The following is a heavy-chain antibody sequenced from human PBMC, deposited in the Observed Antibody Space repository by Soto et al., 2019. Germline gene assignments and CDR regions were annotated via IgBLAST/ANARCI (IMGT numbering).Heavy chain of an antibody. J-gene: IGHJ4*02. CDR2: IIPIFGTA. CDR3: ARAYYYDSSGYFWYFDY. CDR1: GGTFSSSA. Sequence: QVQLVQSGAEVKKPGSSVKVSCKASGGTFSSSAISWVRQAPGQGLEWMGGIIPIFGTANYAQKFQGRVTITADEYTSTGYMELSSLRYEDTAVYYCARAYYYDSSGYFWYFDYWGQGTLVTVSS. D-gene: IGHD3-22*01. V-gene: IGHV1-69*01.